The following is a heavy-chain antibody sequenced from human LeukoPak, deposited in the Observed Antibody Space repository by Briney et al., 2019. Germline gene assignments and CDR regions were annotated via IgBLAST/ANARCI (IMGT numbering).Heavy chain of an antibody. CDR3: AKHLWRDLLWFGEGYYFGY. CDR1: GFTFNNYA. J-gene: IGHJ4*02. D-gene: IGHD3-10*01. Sequence: GGSLRLSCAASGFTFNNYAMSWVRQAPGKGLEPVSVISGSGGSTYYADSVKGRFTISRDNSKNTLYLQMNSLRAEDTAVYYCAKHLWRDLLWFGEGYYFGYWGQGTLVTVSS. CDR2: ISGSGGST. V-gene: IGHV3-23*01.